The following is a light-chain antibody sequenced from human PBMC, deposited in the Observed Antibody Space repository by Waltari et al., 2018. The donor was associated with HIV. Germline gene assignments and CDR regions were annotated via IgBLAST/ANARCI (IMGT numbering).Light chain of an antibody. J-gene: IGKJ1*01. CDR1: QSVLYSSNNNNY. Sequence: DIVMTQSPDSLAVSLGERATFNCKSSQSVLYSSNNNNYLAWYQQKPGQPPKLLFYWASARESGVPDRFSGSGSETDLTLTISGLQAEDVAVYYCQQYYSVPWTFGQGTKVEIK. CDR2: WAS. V-gene: IGKV4-1*01. CDR3: QQYYSVPWT.